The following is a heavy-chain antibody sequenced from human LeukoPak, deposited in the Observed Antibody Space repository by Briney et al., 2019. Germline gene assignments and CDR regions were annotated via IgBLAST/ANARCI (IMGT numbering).Heavy chain of an antibody. D-gene: IGHD1-1*01. V-gene: IGHV1-69*04. CDR3: ARVRAGNVDAFDI. Sequence: ASVKVSCKASGGTFSSYAIIWVRQAPGQGLEWMGRIIPILGIANYAQKFQGRVTITADKSTSTAYMELSSLRSEDTAVYYCARVRAGNVDAFDIWGQGTMVTVSS. J-gene: IGHJ3*02. CDR2: IIPILGIA. CDR1: GGTFSSYA.